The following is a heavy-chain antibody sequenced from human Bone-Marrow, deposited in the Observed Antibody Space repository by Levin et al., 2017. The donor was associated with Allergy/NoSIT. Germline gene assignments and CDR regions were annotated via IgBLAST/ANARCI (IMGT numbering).Heavy chain of an antibody. D-gene: IGHD3-9*01. V-gene: IGHV1-2*02. J-gene: IGHJ4*02. CDR2: INPNSGDT. CDR3: AREGLAVTEDTGDYYYAFDH. Sequence: VASVKVSCKASGYTFTDFYIHWVRQAPGQGLQWMGWINPNSGDTSFDQKFQGRVTLTRDTSSSTATMELSSLTPDDTAVYYCAREGLAVTEDTGDYYYAFDHWGQGGRVTVSS. CDR1: GYTFTDFY.